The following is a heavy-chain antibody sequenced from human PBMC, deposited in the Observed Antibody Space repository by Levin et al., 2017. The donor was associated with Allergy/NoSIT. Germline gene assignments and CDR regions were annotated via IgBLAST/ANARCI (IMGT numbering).Heavy chain of an antibody. J-gene: IGHJ4*02. CDR3: ARGHNVLRYFDWLLDSFDY. V-gene: IGHV4-34*01. CDR2: INHSGST. CDR1: GGSFSGYY. Sequence: SETLSLTCAVYGGSFSGYYWSWIRQPPGKGLEWIGEINHSGSTNYNPSLKSRVTISVDTSKNQFSLKLSSVTAADTAVYYCARGHNVLRYFDWLLDSFDYWGQGTLVTVSS. D-gene: IGHD3-9*01.